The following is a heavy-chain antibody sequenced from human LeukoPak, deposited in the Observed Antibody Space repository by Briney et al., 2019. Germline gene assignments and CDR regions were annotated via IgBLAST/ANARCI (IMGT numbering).Heavy chain of an antibody. D-gene: IGHD5/OR15-5a*01. V-gene: IGHV3-30*04. CDR2: ISYDGSNK. CDR1: GFTFSSYA. CDR3: AKEESTGGSFLDV. Sequence: PGGSLRLSCAASGFTFSSYAMHWVRQAPGKGLEWVAVISYDGSNKYYADSVTGRFTISRDNSKNTLYLQMNSLRAEDTAVYFCAKEESTGGSFLDVWGKGTTVTISS. J-gene: IGHJ6*04.